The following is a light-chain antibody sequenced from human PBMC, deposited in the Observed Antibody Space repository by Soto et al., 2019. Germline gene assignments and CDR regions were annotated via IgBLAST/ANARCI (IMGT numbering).Light chain of an antibody. CDR3: QQYNNWPPV. CDR1: QSVSSN. CDR2: GAS. J-gene: IGKJ3*01. V-gene: IGKV3-15*01. Sequence: EIGMTQSPATLSVSPGERATLSCRASQSVSSNLAWYQQKPGQAPRLLIYGASTRATGIPARFSGSGSGTEFTLTISSLQSEDFAVYYCQQYNNWPPVFGPGTKVDIK.